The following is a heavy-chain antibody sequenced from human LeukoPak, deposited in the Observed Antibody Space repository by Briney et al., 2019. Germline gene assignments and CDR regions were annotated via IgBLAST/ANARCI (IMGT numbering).Heavy chain of an antibody. CDR3: ARDEGGSYYVY. Sequence: GASVKVSCKASGYTFTSYGISWVRQAPGQGLEWMGIINPSGGSTSYAQKFQGRVTMTRDTSTSTVYMELSSLRSEDTAVYYCARDEGGSYYVYWGQGTLVTVSS. V-gene: IGHV1-46*01. J-gene: IGHJ4*02. D-gene: IGHD1-26*01. CDR2: INPSGGST. CDR1: GYTFTSYG.